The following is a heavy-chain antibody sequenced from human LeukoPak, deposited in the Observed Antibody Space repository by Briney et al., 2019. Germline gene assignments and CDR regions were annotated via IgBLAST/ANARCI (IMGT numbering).Heavy chain of an antibody. D-gene: IGHD2-2*01. CDR2: ISYDGSNK. J-gene: IGHJ4*02. Sequence: GGSLRLSCAASGFTFSSYGMHWVRQAPGKGLEWVAVISYDGSNKYYADSVKGRFTISRDNSKNTLYLQMNSLRAEDTAVYYCAKDIDPVVPAATYYFDYWGQGTLVTVSS. CDR3: AKDIDPVVPAATYYFDY. CDR1: GFTFSSYG. V-gene: IGHV3-30*18.